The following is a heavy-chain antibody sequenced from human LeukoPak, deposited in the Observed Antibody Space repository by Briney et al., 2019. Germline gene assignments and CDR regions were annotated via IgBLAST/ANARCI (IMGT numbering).Heavy chain of an antibody. CDR2: IYHSGST. V-gene: IGHV4-34*01. CDR1: GGSFSGYY. D-gene: IGHD3-9*01. CDR3: ARDILTGYYNFDY. J-gene: IGHJ4*02. Sequence: PSETLSLTCAVYGGSFSGYYWSWIRQPPGKGLEWIGEIYHSGSTNYNPSLKSRVTISVDKSKYQFSLRLSSVTAAGTAVYYCARDILTGYYNFDYWGQGTLVTVSS.